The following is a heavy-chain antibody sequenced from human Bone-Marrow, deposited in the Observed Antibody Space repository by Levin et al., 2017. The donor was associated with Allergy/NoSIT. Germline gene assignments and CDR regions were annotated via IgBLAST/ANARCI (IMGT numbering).Heavy chain of an antibody. V-gene: IGHV1-8*01. CDR3: ARGPEYSSSWVLFAY. J-gene: IGHJ4*02. D-gene: IGHD6-13*01. Sequence: PGGSLRLSCKASGYTFTSYDINWVRQATGQGLEWIGWVNPNSGNTGYAQKFQGRVTLTRNPSISTAYMELSSLRSEDTAVYYCARGPEYSSSWVLFAYWGQGTLVTVSS. CDR2: VNPNSGNT. CDR1: GYTFTSYD.